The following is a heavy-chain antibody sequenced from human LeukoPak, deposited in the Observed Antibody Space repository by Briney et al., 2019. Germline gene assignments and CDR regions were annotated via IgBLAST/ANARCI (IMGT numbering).Heavy chain of an antibody. J-gene: IGHJ4*02. Sequence: SETLSLTCTVSGGSISSYYWSWIRQPPGKGLEWIGYIYYSGSTNYNPSLKSRVTISVDTSKNQFSLKLSSVTAADTAVYYCATYKGYYYDSSGYYPYWGQGTLVTVSS. V-gene: IGHV4-59*12. CDR1: GGSISSYY. CDR3: ATYKGYYYDSSGYYPY. D-gene: IGHD3-22*01. CDR2: IYYSGST.